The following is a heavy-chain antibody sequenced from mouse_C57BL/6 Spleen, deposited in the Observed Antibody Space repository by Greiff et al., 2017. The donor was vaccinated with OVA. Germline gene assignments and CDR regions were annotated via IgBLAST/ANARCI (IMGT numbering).Heavy chain of an antibody. D-gene: IGHD1-1*01. J-gene: IGHJ1*03. V-gene: IGHV14-4*01. CDR1: GFHIKDDY. CDR2: IDPENGDP. CDR3: TYVSSPWYFDV. Sequence: EVQLQQSGAELVRPGASVKLSCTASGFHIKDDYMHWVKQRPEQGLEWIGWIDPENGDPEYASKFQGKATIPADPSSNTAYLQLSSLTSEDTAVYYCTYVSSPWYFDVWCTGTTVTVSS.